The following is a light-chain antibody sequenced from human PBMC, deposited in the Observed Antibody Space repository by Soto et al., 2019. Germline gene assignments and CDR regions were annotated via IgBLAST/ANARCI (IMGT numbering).Light chain of an antibody. CDR3: VQALQTLT. CDR2: LGS. CDR1: QSLQHSNRYNY. V-gene: IGKV2-28*01. Sequence: DLVMTQSPLSLPVTPGEPASISCRSSQSLQHSNRYNYLDWYLQKAGQSPQLLIYLGSNRASGVPERVRGSGSGTDFTLKIGRVEAEDVGVYYCVQALQTLTFGGGTKVEIK. J-gene: IGKJ4*01.